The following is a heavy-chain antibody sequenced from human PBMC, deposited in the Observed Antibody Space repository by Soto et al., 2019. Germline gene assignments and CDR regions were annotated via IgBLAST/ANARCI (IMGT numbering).Heavy chain of an antibody. Sequence: EVQLVESGGGLVKPGGSLRLSCAASGFTFNNAWMNWVRQAPGKGLEWVGRIKSKTDGGTTDYAAPVKGRFTISRDDSKTTLYLQMNSLKTEDTAVYYCTTYHFYTVTTPFWGQGALVTVSS. CDR2: IKSKTDGGTT. J-gene: IGHJ4*02. CDR1: GFTFNNAW. CDR3: TTYHFYTVTTPF. D-gene: IGHD4-17*01. V-gene: IGHV3-15*05.